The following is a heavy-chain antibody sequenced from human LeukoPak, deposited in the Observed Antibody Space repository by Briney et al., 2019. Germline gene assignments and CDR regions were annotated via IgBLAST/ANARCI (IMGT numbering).Heavy chain of an antibody. CDR2: IYTSGST. V-gene: IGHV4-61*02. CDR3: ARAYYGMDV. J-gene: IGHJ6*02. CDR1: GGSISSGSYY. Sequence: SQTLSVTCTVSGGSISSGSYYWSWIRQPAGKGLEWIGRIYTSGSTNYNPSLKSRVTISVDTSKNQFSLKLSSVTAADTAVYYCARAYYGMDVWGQGTTVTVSS.